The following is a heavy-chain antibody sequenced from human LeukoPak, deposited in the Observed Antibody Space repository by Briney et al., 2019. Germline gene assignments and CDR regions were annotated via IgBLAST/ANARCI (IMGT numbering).Heavy chain of an antibody. CDR1: GGSISNGTSY. D-gene: IGHD2-21*02. CDR3: ARLTHVAVTALGNWFDP. J-gene: IGHJ5*02. Sequence: PSETLSLTCTVSGGSISNGTSYWTWIRQPAGKSLEWLGRIYSSGSTNYNPSLKSRVTISADTSKNQFSLTLTSVTAADTAVYYCARLTHVAVTALGNWFDPWGQGTLVTVSS. V-gene: IGHV4-61*02. CDR2: IYSSGST.